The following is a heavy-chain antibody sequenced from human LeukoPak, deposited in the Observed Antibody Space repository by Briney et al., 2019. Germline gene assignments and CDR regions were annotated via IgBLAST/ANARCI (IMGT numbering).Heavy chain of an antibody. J-gene: IGHJ6*03. CDR3: ARGRVAGSPSPSYYYYMDV. CDR2: INHSGST. CDR1: GGSFSVYY. D-gene: IGHD6-19*01. Sequence: SETLSLTCAVYGGSFSVYYWSWIRQPPGKGLEWIGQINHSGSTNYNPSLKSRITISVDTCKNQFSLKLSSVTAADTAVYYCARGRVAGSPSPSYYYYMDVWGKGTTVTVSS. V-gene: IGHV4-34*01.